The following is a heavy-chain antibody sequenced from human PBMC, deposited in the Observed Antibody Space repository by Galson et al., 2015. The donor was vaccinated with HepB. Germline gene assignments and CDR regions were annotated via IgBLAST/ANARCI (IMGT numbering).Heavy chain of an antibody. V-gene: IGHV1-69*01. Sequence: GTFSSNAISWVRQAPGQGLEWMGGIIPIFGAANYAQKFQGRVTITADESTSTAYLELSSLKSEDTAVYYCASDGSGWPPAYYMDVWGNGTTVAVSS. CDR2: IIPIFGAA. CDR3: ASDGSGWPPAYYMDV. J-gene: IGHJ6*03. D-gene: IGHD6-19*01. CDR1: GTFSSNA.